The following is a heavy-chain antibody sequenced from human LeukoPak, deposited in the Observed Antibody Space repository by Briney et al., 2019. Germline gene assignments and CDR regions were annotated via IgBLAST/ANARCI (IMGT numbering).Heavy chain of an antibody. CDR2: MNPNSGNT. J-gene: IGHJ6*03. D-gene: IGHD2-2*02. CDR1: GYTFTSYD. Sequence: ASVKVSCKASGYTFTSYDINWVRQATGQGLEWMGWMNPNSGNTGYAQKFQGRVTITRNTSISTAYMELSSLRSEDTAVYYCARGVVVPAAIGGYYYYYMDVWGKGTAVTVSS. CDR3: ARGVVVPAAIGGYYYYYMDV. V-gene: IGHV1-8*03.